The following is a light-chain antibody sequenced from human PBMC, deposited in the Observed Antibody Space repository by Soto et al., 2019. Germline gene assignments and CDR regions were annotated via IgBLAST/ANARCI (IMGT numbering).Light chain of an antibody. V-gene: IGKV3-20*01. Sequence: EIVLTQSPGTLSLSPGERATLSCRASQSVSSSSLAWYQQKPGQAPRLLIYGASSRATGIPDRFSGSGSGKDITLTISRLEPEDFAVYYCQQYGSSPMYTFGQGTKLEIK. CDR2: GAS. CDR3: QQYGSSPMYT. J-gene: IGKJ2*01. CDR1: QSVSSSS.